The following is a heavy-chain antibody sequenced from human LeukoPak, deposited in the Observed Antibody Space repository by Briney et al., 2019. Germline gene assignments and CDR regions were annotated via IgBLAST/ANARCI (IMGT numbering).Heavy chain of an antibody. CDR1: GYTFTSYD. V-gene: IGHV1-8*01. CDR2: MNPNSGNT. J-gene: IGHJ4*02. CDR3: ARRPIEVAGRAFDY. D-gene: IGHD6-19*01. Sequence: GASVKVSCKASGYTFTSYDINWVRQATGQGLEWMGWMNPNSGNTGYAQKFQGRVTMTRNTSISTAYMELSSLRSEDTAVYYCARRPIEVAGRAFDYWGQGTLVTVSS.